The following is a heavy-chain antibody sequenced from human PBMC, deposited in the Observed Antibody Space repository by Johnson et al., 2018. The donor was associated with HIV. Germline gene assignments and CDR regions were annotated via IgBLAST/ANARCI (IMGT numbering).Heavy chain of an antibody. Sequence: VQLVESGGGLVKPGGSLRLSCAASGFTFSNAWMSWVRQAPGKGLEWVGRIKSKTDGGTTDYAAPVKGRFTISRDDSKNTLYLQMNSLKTEDTAVYYCTKDLRLGYSYGRHDAFDIWGQGTMVTVSS. V-gene: IGHV3-15*01. CDR3: TKDLRLGYSYGRHDAFDI. D-gene: IGHD5-18*01. CDR2: IKSKTDGGTT. J-gene: IGHJ3*02. CDR1: GFTFSNAW.